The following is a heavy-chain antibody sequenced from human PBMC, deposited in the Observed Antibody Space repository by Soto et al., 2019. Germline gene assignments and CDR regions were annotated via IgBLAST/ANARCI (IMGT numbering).Heavy chain of an antibody. CDR1: GFTFSSYS. CDR3: TRGNIGPDY. Sequence: GSLRLSCAASGFTFSSYSMNWVRQAPGKGLEWVSYISSSSSTIYYADSVKGRFTISRDNAKNSLYLQMNSLRAEDTALYYCTRGNIGPDYWGQGALVTVSS. J-gene: IGHJ4*02. V-gene: IGHV3-48*01. CDR2: ISSSSSTI.